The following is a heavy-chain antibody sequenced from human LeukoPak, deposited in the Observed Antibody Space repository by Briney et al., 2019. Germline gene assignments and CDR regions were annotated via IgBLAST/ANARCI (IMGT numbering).Heavy chain of an antibody. J-gene: IGHJ4*02. CDR1: GFTFSSYW. D-gene: IGHD3-3*01. CDR2: IKQDGSEK. CDR3: ARDPRFLEWLSTFDY. Sequence: GRSLRLSCAASGFTFSSYWMSWVRQAPGKGLEWVANIKQDGSEKYYVDSVKGRFTISRDNAKNSLYLQMNSLRAEDTAVYYCARDPRFLEWLSTFDYWGQGTLVTVSS. V-gene: IGHV3-7*01.